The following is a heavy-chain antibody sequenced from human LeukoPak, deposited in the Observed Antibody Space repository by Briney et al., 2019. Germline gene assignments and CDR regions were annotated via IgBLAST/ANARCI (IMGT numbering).Heavy chain of an antibody. D-gene: IGHD1-26*01. CDR1: GGSISSYY. CDR3: ARGRPYSASYYDSDY. J-gene: IGHJ4*02. CDR2: IYTSGST. V-gene: IGHV4-4*07. Sequence: RTSETLSLTCTVSGGSISSYYWSWVRQRAGKGLEWIGRIYTSGSTNYNPSLKSRVTMSVDTSKNQFSLKLSSVTAADTAMYYCARGRPYSASYYDSDYWGQGTLATVSS.